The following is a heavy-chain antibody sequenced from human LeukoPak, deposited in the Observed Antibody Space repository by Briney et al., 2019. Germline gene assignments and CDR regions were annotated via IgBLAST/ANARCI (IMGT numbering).Heavy chain of an antibody. D-gene: IGHD3-10*01. V-gene: IGHV4-4*07. J-gene: IGHJ6*02. CDR2: IYTSGST. CDR3: AREQVVYYGSGSYYNSYYYYGMDV. Sequence: PSKTLSLTCTVSGGSISSYYWSWIRQPAGKGLEWIGRIYTSGSTNYNPSLKSRVTMSVDTSKNQFSLKLSSVTAADTAVYYCAREQVVYYGSGSYYNSYYYYGMDVWGQGTTVTVSS. CDR1: GGSISSYY.